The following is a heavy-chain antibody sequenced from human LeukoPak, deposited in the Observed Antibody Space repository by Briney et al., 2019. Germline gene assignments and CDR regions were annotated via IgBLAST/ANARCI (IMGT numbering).Heavy chain of an antibody. J-gene: IGHJ4*02. CDR3: ARVVRGYSYGTFDY. Sequence: ASVKVSCKASGCTFTSYAMHWVRQAPGQRIEWMGWINAGNGNTKYSQKFQGRVTITRDTSASTAYMELSSLRSEDTAVYYCARVVRGYSYGTFDYWGQGTLVTVSS. CDR2: INAGNGNT. V-gene: IGHV1-3*01. CDR1: GCTFTSYA. D-gene: IGHD5-18*01.